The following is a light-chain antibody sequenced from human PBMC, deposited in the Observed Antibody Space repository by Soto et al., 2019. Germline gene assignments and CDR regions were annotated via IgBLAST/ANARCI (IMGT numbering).Light chain of an antibody. CDR2: STS. V-gene: IGKV1-17*02. Sequence: DIQMTQSPPSLSASVGDRVTITCRASQGITNDLGWYQQKPGKAPRLLIYSTSTLQSGVPSRFSGNFSETDFTLTISDLQPEDFATYYCLQHNTYPLTFGGGTKVEIK. J-gene: IGKJ4*01. CDR3: LQHNTYPLT. CDR1: QGITND.